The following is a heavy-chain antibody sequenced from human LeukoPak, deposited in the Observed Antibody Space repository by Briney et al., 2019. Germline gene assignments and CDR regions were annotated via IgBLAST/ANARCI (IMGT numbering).Heavy chain of an antibody. Sequence: GGSLRLSCAASGFTFSDYYMNWIRQAPGKGLEWVSYISSSGSTMYYADSVKGRFTISRDSAKNSLYLQMNSLRAEDTAVYYCARDSTRRRLTMVVVGATDYWGQGTLVTVSS. V-gene: IGHV3-11*01. J-gene: IGHJ4*02. D-gene: IGHD3-22*01. CDR2: ISSSGSTM. CDR3: ARDSTRRRLTMVVVGATDY. CDR1: GFTFSDYY.